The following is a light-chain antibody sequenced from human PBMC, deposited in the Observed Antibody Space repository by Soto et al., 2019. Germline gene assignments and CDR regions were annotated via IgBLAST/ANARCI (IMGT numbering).Light chain of an antibody. CDR1: SSDVGGYDY. J-gene: IGLJ2*01. V-gene: IGLV2-8*01. CDR3: SSYAGSNHL. CDR2: EVT. Sequence: QSALTQPPSASGSPGQSVTISCTGTSSDVGGYDYVSWYQQHPGKAPKLMIYEVTKRPSGVPDRFAGYKSGNTASLTVAGLQAEDEADYYCSSYAGSNHLFGGGTKLTVL.